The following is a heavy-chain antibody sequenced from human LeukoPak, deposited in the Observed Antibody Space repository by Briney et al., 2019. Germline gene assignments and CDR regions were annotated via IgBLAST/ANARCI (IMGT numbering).Heavy chain of an antibody. V-gene: IGHV4-4*07. D-gene: IGHD3-10*01. CDR2: IYTRGST. J-gene: IGHJ4*02. CDR3: ARETYYYGSGIDY. Sequence: SETLSLICTVSGGSISSYYWSWIRQPAGKGLEWIGRIYTRGSTNYNPSLTSRVSTSADTSKHQCSLKLSSVTAAYTAVYYCARETYYYGSGIDYWGQGTLVTVSS. CDR1: GGSISSYY.